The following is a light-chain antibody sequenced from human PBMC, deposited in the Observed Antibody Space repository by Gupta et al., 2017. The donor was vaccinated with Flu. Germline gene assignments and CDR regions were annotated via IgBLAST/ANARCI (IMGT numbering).Light chain of an antibody. CDR1: NSNIGSNS. J-gene: IGLJ2*01. V-gene: IGLV1-44*01. Sequence: QSVLIQPPSVSGTPGQRVTISCSGSNSNIGSNSVTWYQQLPGTAPKLLIYTNNQRPSGVPDRFSASKSGTSASLAIRGLQSEDEADYHCATWDDGLGGAVVFGGGTKLTVL. CDR2: TNN. CDR3: ATWDDGLGGAVV.